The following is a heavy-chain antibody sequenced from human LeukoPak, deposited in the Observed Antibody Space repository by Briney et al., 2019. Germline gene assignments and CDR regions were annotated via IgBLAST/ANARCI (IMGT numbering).Heavy chain of an antibody. V-gene: IGHV3-74*01. CDR3: ARDPITIFGEVQGSYFDY. J-gene: IGHJ4*02. D-gene: IGHD3-3*01. CDR2: INSDGSST. CDR1: GFTFSSYW. Sequence: GGSLRLSCAASGFTFSSYWMHWVRQAPGKGLVWVSRINSDGSSTSYADSVKGRFTISRDNSKNTLYLQMNSLRAEDTAVYYCARDPITIFGEVQGSYFDYWGQGTLVTVSS.